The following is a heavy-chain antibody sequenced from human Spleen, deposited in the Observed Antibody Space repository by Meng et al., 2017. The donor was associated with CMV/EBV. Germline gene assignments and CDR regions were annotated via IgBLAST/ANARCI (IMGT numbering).Heavy chain of an antibody. CDR2: INPDSGVT. J-gene: IGHJ3*02. CDR3: ARGRDSSSPYDAFDI. D-gene: IGHD6-6*01. Sequence: ASVQVSCKASGYTFTGYYMHWVRQAPGQGLEWMAWINPDSGVTNYAQKFKGRVTMTRDTSISTAYMELNRLRSDDTAVYHCARGRDSSSPYDAFDIWGQGTVVTVSS. CDR1: GYTFTGYY. V-gene: IGHV1-2*02.